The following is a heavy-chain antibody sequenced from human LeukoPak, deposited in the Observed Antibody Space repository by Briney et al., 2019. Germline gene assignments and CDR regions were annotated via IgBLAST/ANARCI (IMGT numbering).Heavy chain of an antibody. V-gene: IGHV3-48*04. CDR3: ARVEFGSDLAIDY. CDR1: GFTFSSYS. CDR2: ISSSSSTI. J-gene: IGHJ4*02. Sequence: PGGSLRLSCAASGFTFSSYSMNWVRQAPGKGLEWVSYISSSSSTIYYADSVKGRFTISRDNAKNSLYLQMNSLRAEDTAVYYCARVEFGSDLAIDYWGQGTLVTVSS. D-gene: IGHD3-10*01.